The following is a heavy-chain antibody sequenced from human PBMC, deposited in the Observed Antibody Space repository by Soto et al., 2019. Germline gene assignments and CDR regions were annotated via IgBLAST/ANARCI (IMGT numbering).Heavy chain of an antibody. CDR2: ISAYNGNT. J-gene: IGHJ4*02. CDR1: GYTFTSYG. D-gene: IGHD5-18*01. CDR3: AREGYSFRFRDDIGLGIDY. Sequence: ASVKVSCKASGYTFTSYGISWVRQAPGQGLEWMGWISAYNGNTNYAQSLQGRVTMTTDTSTSTAFMELKSLRSDDTAMYYCAREGYSFRFRDDIGLGIDYWGLGTLVTVSS. V-gene: IGHV1-18*01.